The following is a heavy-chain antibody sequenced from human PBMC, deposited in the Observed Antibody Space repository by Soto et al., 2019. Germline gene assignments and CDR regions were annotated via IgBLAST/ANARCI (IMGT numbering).Heavy chain of an antibody. Sequence: PGESLMISCKGSCTSLWCNCVRHMPGKGRELMGKIDPTDSFNNYSPSFQGHVSISFDKSIGTAYLQWSSLKASDTDMYYCARQMGTVTHAFDVWGQGTMVTVS. CDR1: CTSLW. V-gene: IGHV5-10-1*01. CDR3: ARQMGTVTHAFDV. J-gene: IGHJ3*01. D-gene: IGHD4-17*01. CDR2: IDPTDSFN.